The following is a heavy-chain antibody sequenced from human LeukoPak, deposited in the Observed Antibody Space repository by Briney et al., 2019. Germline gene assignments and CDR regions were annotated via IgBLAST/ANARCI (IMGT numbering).Heavy chain of an antibody. Sequence: PSETLSLTCTVSGGSISSGSYYWGWIRQPPGKGLEWIGSIYYSGSTYYNPSLKSRVTISVDTSKNQFSLKLSSVTAADTAVYYCARHDIAVAALDYWGQGTLVTVSS. CDR3: ARHDIAVAALDY. CDR1: GGSISSGSYY. V-gene: IGHV4-39*01. J-gene: IGHJ4*02. CDR2: IYYSGST. D-gene: IGHD6-19*01.